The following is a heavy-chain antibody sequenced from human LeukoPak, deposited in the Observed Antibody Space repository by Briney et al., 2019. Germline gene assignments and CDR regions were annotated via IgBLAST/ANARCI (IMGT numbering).Heavy chain of an antibody. CDR1: GFTFSSYA. Sequence: GGSLRLSCAASGFTFSSYAMHWVRQAPGKGPMWVSRICPDGTVTNYADSVKARFIISRDNARNTVYLQMNSLRVEDTAVYYCARDLHADYVWGSFDYWGQGTLVTVSS. CDR2: ICPDGTVT. CDR3: ARDLHADYVWGSFDY. V-gene: IGHV3-74*01. J-gene: IGHJ4*02. D-gene: IGHD3-16*01.